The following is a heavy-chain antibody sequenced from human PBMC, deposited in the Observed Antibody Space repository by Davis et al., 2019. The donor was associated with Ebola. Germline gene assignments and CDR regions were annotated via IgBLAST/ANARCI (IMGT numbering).Heavy chain of an antibody. CDR2: INSDGSST. V-gene: IGHV3-74*01. D-gene: IGHD6-13*01. J-gene: IGHJ4*02. CDR3: ARGQYSSSWSDY. Sequence: GESLKISCAASGFTFSSYWMHWVRQAPGKGLVWVSRINSDGSSTSYADSVKGRFTISRDNAKNTLYLRKNSLRVEDTAVYYCARGQYSSSWSDYWGQGTLVTVSS. CDR1: GFTFSSYW.